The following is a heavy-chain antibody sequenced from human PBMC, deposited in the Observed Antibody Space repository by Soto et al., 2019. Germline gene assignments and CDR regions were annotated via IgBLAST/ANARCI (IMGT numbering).Heavy chain of an antibody. J-gene: IGHJ4*02. CDR1: GGSITTGGYS. D-gene: IGHD3-16*01. CDR2: IYYSGST. CDR3: ARDAGEQRGLDF. Sequence: QVLLQESGPGLVKPSETLSLICLVSGGSITTGGYSWSWIRQHPGKGLDWIGYIYYSGSTSYNPSLKSRLTISVDTYKNQISMKLTSVTAADTAVYYCARDAGEQRGLDFWGQGTLVTVSS. V-gene: IGHV4-31*03.